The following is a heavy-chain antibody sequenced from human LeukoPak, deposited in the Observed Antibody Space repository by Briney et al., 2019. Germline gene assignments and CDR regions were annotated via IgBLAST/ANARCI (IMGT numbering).Heavy chain of an antibody. CDR1: GGSISSYY. V-gene: IGHV4-59*01. J-gene: IGHJ4*02. CDR3: ARARYSSSWACDY. D-gene: IGHD6-13*01. CDR2: IYYSGST. Sequence: SETLSLTCTVSGGSISSYYWSWIRQPPGKGLEWIGYIYYSGSTNYNPSLKSRVTISVDTSKNQFSLKLSSVTAADTAVYYCARARYSSSWACDYWGQGTLVTVSS.